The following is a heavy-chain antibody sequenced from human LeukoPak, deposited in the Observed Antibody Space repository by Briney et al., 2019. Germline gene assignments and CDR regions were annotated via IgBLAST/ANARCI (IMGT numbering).Heavy chain of an antibody. CDR1: GGSISSYY. J-gene: IGHJ4*02. V-gene: IGHV4-59*01. CDR2: IYYSGST. CDR3: ARPDNYCSGGSCYPGAMGY. D-gene: IGHD2-15*01. Sequence: SETLSLTCTVSGGSISSYYWSWIRQPPGKGLEWIGYIYYSGSTNYNPSLTSRVTIPVDTSKNQFSLKLSSVTAADTAVYYCARPDNYCSGGSCYPGAMGYWGQGTLVTVSS.